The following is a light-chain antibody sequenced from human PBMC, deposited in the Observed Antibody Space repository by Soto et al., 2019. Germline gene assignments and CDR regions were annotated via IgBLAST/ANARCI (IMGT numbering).Light chain of an antibody. J-gene: IGKJ4*01. Sequence: EIVMTQSPATPSESPGERATLSCRASQSVSSNLVWYQRKPGQAPRLLIYGASTRATGLPARFSGSGSGTEFTLTISSLQSEDFAVYYCQQYNNWPAVTFGGGTKVDIK. V-gene: IGKV3-15*01. CDR2: GAS. CDR1: QSVSSN. CDR3: QQYNNWPAVT.